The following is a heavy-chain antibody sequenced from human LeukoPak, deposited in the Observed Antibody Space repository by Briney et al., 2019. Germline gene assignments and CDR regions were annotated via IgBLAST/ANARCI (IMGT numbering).Heavy chain of an antibody. V-gene: IGHV1-2*02. J-gene: IGHJ4*02. CDR3: ARVGWRRLGDFVDY. Sequence: ASVKVSCKSSGYTFTGYYMHWVRQAPGQGLEWMGWINPNSGGTNYAQKFQGRVTMTRDTSISTAYMELSRLRSDDTAVYYCARVGWRRLGDFVDYWGQGTLVTVSS. CDR2: INPNSGGT. CDR1: GYTFTGYY. D-gene: IGHD5-12*01.